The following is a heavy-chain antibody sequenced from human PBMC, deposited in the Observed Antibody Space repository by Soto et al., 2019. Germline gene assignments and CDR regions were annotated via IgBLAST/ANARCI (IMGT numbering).Heavy chain of an antibody. J-gene: IGHJ5*02. V-gene: IGHV5-51*01. CDR2: IYPGDSDT. CDR1: GYSFTSYL. CDR3: AIHKGYCSSNSCYSAVGQVWFDP. Sequence: GESLKISCKGSGYSFTSYLIGWVRQMPGKGLEWMGIIYPGDSDTRYSPSFQGQVTISADKSISTAYLKWSSLKASDTAMYYCAIHKGYCSSNSCYSAVGQVWFDPCGEVTLVPVSS. D-gene: IGHD2-2*01.